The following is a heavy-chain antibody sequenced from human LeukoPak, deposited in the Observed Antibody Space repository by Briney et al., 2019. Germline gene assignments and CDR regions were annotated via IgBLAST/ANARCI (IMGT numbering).Heavy chain of an antibody. CDR2: IKSKTDGGTT. D-gene: IGHD2-2*01. CDR1: GFTFSNAW. CDR3: TTGYCSRTSCYYFDY. V-gene: IGHV3-15*01. Sequence: PGGSLRLSCAASGFTFSNAWMSWVRQTPGKGLEGVGRIKSKTDGGTTDYAAPVKGRFTISRDDSKNTLYLQMNSLKTEDTAVYYCTTGYCSRTSCYYFDYWGQGTLVTVSS. J-gene: IGHJ4*02.